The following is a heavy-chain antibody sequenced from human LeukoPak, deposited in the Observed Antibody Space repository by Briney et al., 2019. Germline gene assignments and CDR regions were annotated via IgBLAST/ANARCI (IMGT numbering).Heavy chain of an antibody. Sequence: PSQTLSLTCTVSGDSISSGDYYWSWIRQPAGKGLEWIGRIYTSGSTNYNPSLKSRVTMSVDTSKNQFSLKLSSVTAADTAVYYCATAGTPLRFGMPDYWGQGTLVTVSS. V-gene: IGHV4-61*02. D-gene: IGHD4-17*01. CDR3: ATAGTPLRFGMPDY. CDR2: IYTSGST. J-gene: IGHJ4*02. CDR1: GDSISSGDYY.